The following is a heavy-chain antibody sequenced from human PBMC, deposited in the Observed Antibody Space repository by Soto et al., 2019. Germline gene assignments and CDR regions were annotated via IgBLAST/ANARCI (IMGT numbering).Heavy chain of an antibody. Sequence: QVHLVQSGAEVKLPGASVKVSCKASGYTFTSYGITWVRQAPGQGLEWMGWISAHNGNTDYAQKLQGRVIVTRDTATSTAVMELRSLRSDDTAVYYCARGRYGDYWGQGALVTVSA. CDR3: ARGRYGDY. CDR2: ISAHNGNT. J-gene: IGHJ4*02. D-gene: IGHD1-1*01. V-gene: IGHV1-18*01. CDR1: GYTFTSYG.